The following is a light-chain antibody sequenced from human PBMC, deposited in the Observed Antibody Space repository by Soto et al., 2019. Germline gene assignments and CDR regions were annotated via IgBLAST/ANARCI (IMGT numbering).Light chain of an antibody. CDR3: QQANSFPPT. J-gene: IGKJ1*01. V-gene: IGKV1-12*01. Sequence: DIQMTQSPSSVSASVGDRVTITCRASQDISTWLAWYQQKPGEAPKLLISAASSLQTGVPSRFSGSGSATDFTLTISSLQPEDFATYFCQQANSFPPTFGQGTTVEV. CDR2: AAS. CDR1: QDISTW.